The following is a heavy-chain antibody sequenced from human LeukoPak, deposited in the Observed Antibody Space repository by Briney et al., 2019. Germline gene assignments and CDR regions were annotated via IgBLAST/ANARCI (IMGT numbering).Heavy chain of an antibody. D-gene: IGHD3-10*01. CDR2: INYSGST. CDR3: ARRTLLWFGEPTRLDY. Sequence: SETLSLTCAVYGGSFSGYYWSWIRQPPGKGLEWIGEINYSGSTNYNPSLKSRVTISVDTSKNQFSLKLSSVTAADTAVYYCARRTLLWFGEPTRLDYWGQGTLVTVSS. CDR1: GGSFSGYY. V-gene: IGHV4-34*01. J-gene: IGHJ4*02.